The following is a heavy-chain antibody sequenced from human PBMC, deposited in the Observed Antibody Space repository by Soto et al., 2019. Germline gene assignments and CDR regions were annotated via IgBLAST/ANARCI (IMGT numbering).Heavy chain of an antibody. V-gene: IGHV3-7*01. CDR3: ARDLHPSYYYDSSGH. D-gene: IGHD3-22*01. Sequence: PGGSLRLSCAASGFTFSSYWMSWVRQAPGKGLEWVANIKQDGSEKYYVDSVKGRFTISRDNAKNSLYLQMNSLRAEDTAVYYCARDLHPSYYYDSSGHWGQGTLVTVSS. CDR2: IKQDGSEK. CDR1: GFTFSSYW. J-gene: IGHJ4*02.